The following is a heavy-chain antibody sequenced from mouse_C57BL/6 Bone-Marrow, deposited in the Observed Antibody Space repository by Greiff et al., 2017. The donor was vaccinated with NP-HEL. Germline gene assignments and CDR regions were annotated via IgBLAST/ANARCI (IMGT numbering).Heavy chain of an antibody. CDR1: SYTFTSYW. CDR3: ARPPIYYDFDY. V-gene: IGHV1-64*01. D-gene: IGHD2-4*01. J-gene: IGHJ2*01. CDR2: IHPNSGST. Sequence: VQLQQPGAELVKPGASVKLSCKASSYTFTSYWMHWVKQRPGQGLEWIGMIHPNSGSTNYNEKFKSKATLTVDKSSSTAYMQLSSLTSEDSAVYYCARPPIYYDFDYWGQGTTLTVSS.